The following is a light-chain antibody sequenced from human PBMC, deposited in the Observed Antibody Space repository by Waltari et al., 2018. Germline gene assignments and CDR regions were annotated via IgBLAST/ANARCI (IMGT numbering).Light chain of an antibody. CDR2: GAS. V-gene: IGKV3-20*01. CDR3: QQYDGSVVT. Sequence: SCRAGQTITGSCFAWYHKKPGQALRLLIYGASNRAPGIPDSFSGSASGTDFTLTISRLEPEFSAVYYCQQYDGSVVTFGGGTKVEIK. J-gene: IGKJ4*01. CDR1: QTITGSC.